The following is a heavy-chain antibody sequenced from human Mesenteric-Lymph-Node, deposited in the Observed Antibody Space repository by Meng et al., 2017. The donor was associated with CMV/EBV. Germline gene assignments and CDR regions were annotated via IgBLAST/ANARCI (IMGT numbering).Heavy chain of an antibody. CDR2: ISAYNGNT. CDR1: GYTFTSYG. J-gene: IGHJ4*02. CDR3: ARGEVFWYPADY. V-gene: IGHV1-18*01. D-gene: IGHD3-3*01. Sequence: ASVKVSCKASGYTFTSYGISWVRQAPGQGLEWMGWISAYNGNTNYAQKLQGRVTMTTDTSTSTAYMELRSLRSDGTAAYYCARGEVFWYPADYWGQGTLVTVSS.